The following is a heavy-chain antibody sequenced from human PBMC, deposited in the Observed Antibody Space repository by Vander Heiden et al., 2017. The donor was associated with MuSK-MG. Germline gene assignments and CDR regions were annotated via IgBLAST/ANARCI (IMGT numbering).Heavy chain of an antibody. CDR1: GGSLNEYY. V-gene: IGHV4-34*02. CDR3: ARGGGYYESIWGSYRPKPLDY. Sequence: QVQLQQWGAGLLKPSETLSLTCAVYGGSLNEYYWSWIRQTPGKGLEWIGEVNPSGTTKYNPSLKARVTISIDTSKKQFSLRLNSVTAADTAVFYCARGGGYYESIWGSYRPKPLDYWGQGSLVTVSS. J-gene: IGHJ4*02. D-gene: IGHD3-16*01. CDR2: VNPSGTT.